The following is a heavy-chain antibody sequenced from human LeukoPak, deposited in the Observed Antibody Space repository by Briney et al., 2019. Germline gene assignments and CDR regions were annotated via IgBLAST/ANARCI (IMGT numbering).Heavy chain of an antibody. Sequence: GGSLRLSCAASGFSFSNYWMHWVRQAPGKGLVWVTRMNSDGSATYYADSVQGRFTISRDNAKNTLYLQMNSLGAEDTAMYFCAKGPNYFDSWDQGTLVTVSS. CDR1: GFSFSNYW. CDR2: MNSDGSAT. V-gene: IGHV3-74*01. J-gene: IGHJ4*02. CDR3: AKGPNYFDS.